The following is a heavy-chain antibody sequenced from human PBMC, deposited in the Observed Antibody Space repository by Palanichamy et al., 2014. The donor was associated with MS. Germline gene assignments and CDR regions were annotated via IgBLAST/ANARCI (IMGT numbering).Heavy chain of an antibody. V-gene: IGHV1-58*01. CDR3: AAGFDATAPPDYYYYGMDV. CDR1: GFTFTSSA. Sequence: QMQLVQSGPEVKKPGTSVKVSCKASGFTFTSSAVQWVRQARGQRLEWIGWIVVGSGNTNYAQKFQERVTITRDMSTSTAYMELSSLRSEDTAVYYCAAGFDATAPPDYYYYGMDVWGQGTTVTVSS. J-gene: IGHJ6*02. D-gene: IGHD2-15*01. CDR2: IVVGSGNT.